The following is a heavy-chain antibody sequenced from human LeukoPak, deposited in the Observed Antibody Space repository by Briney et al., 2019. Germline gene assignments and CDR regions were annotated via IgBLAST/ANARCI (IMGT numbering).Heavy chain of an antibody. D-gene: IGHD5-18*01. CDR3: ARDQAYSYGYEN. J-gene: IGHJ4*02. CDR1: GGTFSSYA. CDR2: IIPIFGTA. Sequence: ASVKVSCKASGGTFSSYAISWVRQAPGQGLEWMGGIIPIFGTANYAQKFQGRVTITADKSTSTAYMELNSLRSEDTAVYYCARDQAYSYGYENWGQGTLVTVSS. V-gene: IGHV1-69*06.